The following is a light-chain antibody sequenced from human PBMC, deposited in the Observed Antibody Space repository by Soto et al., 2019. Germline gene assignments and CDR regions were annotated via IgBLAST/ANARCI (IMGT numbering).Light chain of an antibody. J-gene: IGKJ2*01. V-gene: IGKV1-5*03. Sequence: DIQMTQSPSTLSASVGDRVTITCRARQSISSWLAWYQQKPGKAPKLLIYKASSLEGGITSRFSGSGSETEFTLTISSLQPEDFATYYCQQYNSYQYTFGQGTKLEIK. CDR3: QQYNSYQYT. CDR1: QSISSW. CDR2: KAS.